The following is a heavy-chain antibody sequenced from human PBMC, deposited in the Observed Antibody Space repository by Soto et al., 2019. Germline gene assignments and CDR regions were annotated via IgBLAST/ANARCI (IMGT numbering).Heavy chain of an antibody. Sequence: TSETLSLTCAVSGGSISSGGYSWSWIRQPPGKGLEWIGYIYHSGSTYYNPSLKSRVTISADKSISIAYLQWSSLKASDTAMYYCARVHYYDSSGSRYYYGMDVWGQGTTVTVSS. J-gene: IGHJ6*02. D-gene: IGHD3-22*01. CDR3: ARVHYYDSSGSRYYYGMDV. CDR2: IYHSGST. V-gene: IGHV4-30-2*01. CDR1: GGSISSGGYS.